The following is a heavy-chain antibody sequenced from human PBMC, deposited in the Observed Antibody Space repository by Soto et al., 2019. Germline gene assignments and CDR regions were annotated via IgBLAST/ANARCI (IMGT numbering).Heavy chain of an antibody. CDR3: ARHYDSNYPLYSDY. CDR1: GYSFTSYY. D-gene: IGHD3-22*01. V-gene: IGHV5-51*01. CDR2: IYHGDSDT. J-gene: IGHJ4*02. Sequence: PGESLKISCKGSGYSFTSYYIGWVRQMPGKGLEWMGIIYHGDSDTRYSPSFQGQVTISADKSISTAYLQWSSLKASDTAMYYCARHYDSNYPLYSDYWGQGTLVTVSS.